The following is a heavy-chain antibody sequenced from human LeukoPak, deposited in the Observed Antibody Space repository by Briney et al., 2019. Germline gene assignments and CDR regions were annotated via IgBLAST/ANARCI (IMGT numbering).Heavy chain of an antibody. CDR3: AKDSVPYSGYDSYYFDY. CDR2: ISYDGGNK. CDR1: GFTFSSYG. Sequence: GGSLRLSCAASGFTFSSYGMHWVRQAPGKGLEWVAVISYDGGNKYYADSVKGRFTISRDNSKNTLYLQMNSLRAEDTAVYYCAKDSVPYSGYDSYYFDYWGQGTLVTVSS. V-gene: IGHV3-30*18. D-gene: IGHD5-12*01. J-gene: IGHJ4*02.